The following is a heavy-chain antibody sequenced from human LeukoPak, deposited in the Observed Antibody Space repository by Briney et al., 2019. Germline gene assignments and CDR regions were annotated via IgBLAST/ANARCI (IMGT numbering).Heavy chain of an antibody. CDR1: GGSISSSSYY. CDR3: ARRRYSSSWYHNWFDP. D-gene: IGHD6-13*01. CDR2: IYYSGST. J-gene: IGHJ5*02. Sequence: SETLSLTCTVSGGSISSSSYYWGWIRQPPGKGLEWIGRIYYSGSTYYNPSLKSRVTISVDTSKNQFSLKLSSVTAADTAVYYCARRRYSSSWYHNWFDPWGQGTLVTVSS. V-gene: IGHV4-39*01.